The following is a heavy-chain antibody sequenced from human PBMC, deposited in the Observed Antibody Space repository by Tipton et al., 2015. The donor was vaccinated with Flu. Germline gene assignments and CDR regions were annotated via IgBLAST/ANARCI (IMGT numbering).Heavy chain of an antibody. J-gene: IGHJ3*02. CDR3: ARDRSGSSNYYGAFDI. CDR1: GGSINSGSYY. V-gene: IGHV4-61*02. CDR2: IYTSGST. Sequence: TLSLTCTVSGGSINSGSYYWSWIRQPAGQGLQWIGRIYTSGSTNYNFSLNSRVTISVDTSKNQFYLRLTSVTAADTAIYYCARDRSGSSNYYGAFDIWGQGTMVNVSS. D-gene: IGHD6-13*01.